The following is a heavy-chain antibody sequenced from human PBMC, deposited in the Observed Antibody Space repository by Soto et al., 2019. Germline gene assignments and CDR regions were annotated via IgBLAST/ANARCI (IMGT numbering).Heavy chain of an antibody. V-gene: IGHV3-74*01. CDR1: KFTITSYW. J-gene: IGHJ6*02. CDR2: INSDGSSI. Sequence: EVQLVESGGGLVQPGGSVRLSCAASKFTITSYWMHWVRQAPGKGLVWVSRINSDGSSISYADAVKGRFTISRDNAKNTLYRQMNSLRVEDTAVYYCARAVSHGYVLRGMDVWGQGTTVTVFS. D-gene: IGHD5-18*01. CDR3: ARAVSHGYVLRGMDV.